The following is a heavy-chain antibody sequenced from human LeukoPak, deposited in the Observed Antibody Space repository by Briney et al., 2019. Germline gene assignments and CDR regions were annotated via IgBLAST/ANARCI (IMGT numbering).Heavy chain of an antibody. CDR1: GFTFNTYS. Sequence: YPGGSLRLSCEASGFTFNTYSMNWARQAPGKGLERVSSIDSSGGYIFYAESVRGRFIIPRDNAKDYLYVQMNSLRVEDTVVYYCLRGDRRDYWGQGTLVSVPS. CDR3: LRGDRRDY. V-gene: IGHV3-21*06. J-gene: IGHJ4*02. CDR2: IDSSGGYI.